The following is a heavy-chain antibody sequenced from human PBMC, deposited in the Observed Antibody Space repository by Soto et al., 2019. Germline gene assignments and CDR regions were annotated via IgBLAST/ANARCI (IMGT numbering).Heavy chain of an antibody. J-gene: IGHJ4*02. CDR3: ARRVVPAAIPRNTAYFDY. CDR2: INHSGST. V-gene: IGHV4-34*01. D-gene: IGHD2-2*02. CDR1: GGSFSGYY. Sequence: SETLSLTCAVYGGSFSGYYWSWIRQPPGKGLEWIGEINHSGSTNYNPSLKSRVTISVDTSKNQFSLKLSSVTAADTAVYYCARRVVPAAIPRNTAYFDYWGPGTLVTVFS.